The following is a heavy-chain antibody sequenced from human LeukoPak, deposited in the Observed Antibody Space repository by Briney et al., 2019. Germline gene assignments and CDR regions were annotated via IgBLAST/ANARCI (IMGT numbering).Heavy chain of an antibody. V-gene: IGHV4-34*01. CDR2: INHSGST. CDR1: GGSFSGYY. CDR3: ARSAPAVAGVKFDY. Sequence: SETLSLTCAVYGGSFSGYYWSWIRQPPGKGLEWIGEINHSGSTSYNPSLKSRVTISVDTSKNQFSLKLSSVTAADTAVYYCARSAPAVAGVKFDYWGQGTLVTVSS. J-gene: IGHJ4*02. D-gene: IGHD6-19*01.